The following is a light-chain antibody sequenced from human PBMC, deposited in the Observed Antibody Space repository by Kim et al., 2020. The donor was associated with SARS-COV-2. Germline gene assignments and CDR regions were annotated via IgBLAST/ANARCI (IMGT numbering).Light chain of an antibody. CDR1: SSNIGAGYD. CDR3: QSFDSSLSGPV. CDR2: GNS. Sequence: QSVLTQPPSVSGAPGKRVTISCTGTSSNIGAGYDAHWYQQLPGTAPKLLIFGNSKRPSGVPDRISGSKSGTSASLAITGLQAEDEADYYCQSFDSSLSGPVFGGGTKVTVL. J-gene: IGLJ3*02. V-gene: IGLV1-40*01.